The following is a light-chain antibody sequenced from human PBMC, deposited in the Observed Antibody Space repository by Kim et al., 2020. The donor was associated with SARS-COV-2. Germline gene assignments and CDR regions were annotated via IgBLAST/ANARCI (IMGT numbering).Light chain of an antibody. CDR1: SSDVGSYNL. Sequence: PGQSITISCTGTSSDVGSYNLVSWYQQHPGKAPKLMIYEVSKRTSGVSNRFSGSKSGNTTSLTISGLQAEDEADYYCCSYAGSRRVFGGGTQLTVL. J-gene: IGLJ2*01. CDR3: CSYAGSRRV. CDR2: EVS. V-gene: IGLV2-23*02.